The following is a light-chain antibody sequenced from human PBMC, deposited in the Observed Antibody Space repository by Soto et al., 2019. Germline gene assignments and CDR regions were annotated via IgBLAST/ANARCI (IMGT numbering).Light chain of an antibody. J-gene: IGKJ1*01. CDR1: QSISTY. Sequence: DIQMTQSPSSLSASVGDRVTITCRASQSISTYLNWYQQKPGKAPKFLIYAASRWQSGVPSRFSGSGSGTEFTLTINSLQPEDFATYYCQQDNSFPPTFGQGTKVEIK. CDR2: AAS. V-gene: IGKV1-39*01. CDR3: QQDNSFPPT.